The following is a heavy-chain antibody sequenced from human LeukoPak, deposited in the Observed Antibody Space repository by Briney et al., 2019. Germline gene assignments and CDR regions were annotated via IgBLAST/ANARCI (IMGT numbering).Heavy chain of an antibody. CDR3: ARDLGYCSSTSCHSRFDP. CDR1: GYTFTSYD. Sequence: GSSVKVSCKASGYTFTSYDINWVRQATGQGLEWMGWMNPNSGNTGYAQKLQGRVTMTRNTSISTAYMELSSLRSEDTAVYYCARDLGYCSSTSCHSRFDPWGQGTLVTVSS. J-gene: IGHJ5*02. V-gene: IGHV1-8*01. D-gene: IGHD2-2*02. CDR2: MNPNSGNT.